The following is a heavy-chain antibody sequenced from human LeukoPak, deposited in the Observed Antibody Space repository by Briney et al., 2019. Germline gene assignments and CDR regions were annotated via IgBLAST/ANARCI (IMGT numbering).Heavy chain of an antibody. J-gene: IGHJ6*03. Sequence: PSGTLSLTCTVSGGSISSSSYYWGWIRQPPGKGLEWIGSIYYSGSTYYNPSLKSRVTISVDTSKNQFSLKLSSVTAADTAVYYCARHLTVSGYYYYMDVWGKGTTVTVSS. CDR2: IYYSGST. CDR3: ARHLTVSGYYYYMDV. CDR1: GGSISSSSYY. V-gene: IGHV4-39*01. D-gene: IGHD4-11*01.